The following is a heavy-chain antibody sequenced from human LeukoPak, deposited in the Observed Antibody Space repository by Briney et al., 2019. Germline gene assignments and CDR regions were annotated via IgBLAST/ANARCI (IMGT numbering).Heavy chain of an antibody. D-gene: IGHD1-26*01. CDR1: GFTFSSFG. V-gene: IGHV3-30*03. J-gene: IGHJ4*02. CDR3: ARGGWELHPSPVDY. CDR2: ISDDGRTK. Sequence: PGRSLRLSCAASGFTFSSFGIHWVRQAPGKGLEWVAVISDDGRTKYYAASVEGRFTISRDNSRNTLYLQMNSLRAEDTAVYYCARGGWELHPSPVDYWGQGTLVTVSS.